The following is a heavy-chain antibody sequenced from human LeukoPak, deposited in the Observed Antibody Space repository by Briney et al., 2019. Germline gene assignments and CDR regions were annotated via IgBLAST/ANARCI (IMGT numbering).Heavy chain of an antibody. V-gene: IGHV4-39*07. D-gene: IGHD7-27*01. CDR3: ARENWGLNYYYGMDV. J-gene: IGHJ6*02. Sequence: SETLSLTCTVSGGSISSSSYYWGWIRQPPGKGLEWIGSIYYSGSTYYNPSLKSRVTISVDTSKNQFSLKLSSVTAADTAVYYCARENWGLNYYYGMDVWGQGTTVTVSS. CDR2: IYYSGST. CDR1: GGSISSSSYY.